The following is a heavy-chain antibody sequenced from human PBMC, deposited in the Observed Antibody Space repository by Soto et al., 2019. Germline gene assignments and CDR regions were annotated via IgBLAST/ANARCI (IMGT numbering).Heavy chain of an antibody. D-gene: IGHD3-22*01. CDR1: GFTFSNAW. V-gene: IGHV3-15*07. CDR3: TTDSYITTVIVRFDY. Sequence: GGSLRLSCAASGFTFSNAWINWVRQAPGKGLEWVGRIKSKTDGGTTDFAAPVKGRFAISRYDSKNMVYLQMNSLKTEDTAVYYCTTDSYITTVIVRFDYWGHGTLVTVSS. CDR2: IKSKTDGGTT. J-gene: IGHJ4*01.